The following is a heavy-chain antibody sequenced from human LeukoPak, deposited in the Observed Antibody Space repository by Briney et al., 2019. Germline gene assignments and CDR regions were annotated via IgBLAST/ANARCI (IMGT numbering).Heavy chain of an antibody. CDR2: IKQDGSEK. CDR3: ARAWQTNYDYVWGSYRSYAFDI. V-gene: IGHV3-7*01. D-gene: IGHD3-16*02. J-gene: IGHJ3*02. CDR1: GFTFSNYW. Sequence: GGSLRLSCAASGFTFSNYWMTWVRQAPGKGLEWVANIKQDGSEKYYVDSVKGRFTISRDNAKNSLYLQMNSLRAEDTAVYYCARAWQTNYDYVWGSYRSYAFDIWGQGTMVTVSS.